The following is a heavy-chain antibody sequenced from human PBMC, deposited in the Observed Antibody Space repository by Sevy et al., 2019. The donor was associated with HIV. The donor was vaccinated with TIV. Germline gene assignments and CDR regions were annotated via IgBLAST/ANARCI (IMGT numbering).Heavy chain of an antibody. CDR2: IRTAGDT. CDR1: AFTFSSYD. V-gene: IGHV3-13*01. D-gene: IGHD3-10*01. Sequence: GGSLRLSCAASAFTFSSYDIHWVRQATGKGLEWVSAIRTAGDTYYPDSVKGRFTISRENAKNSLYLQMNSLRAGDTAVYYCAREVPGSLYGMDVWGQGTTVTVSS. J-gene: IGHJ6*02. CDR3: AREVPGSLYGMDV.